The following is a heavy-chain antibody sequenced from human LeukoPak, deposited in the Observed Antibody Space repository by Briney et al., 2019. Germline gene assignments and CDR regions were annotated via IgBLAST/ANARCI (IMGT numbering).Heavy chain of an antibody. V-gene: IGHV3-48*01. J-gene: IGHJ4*02. CDR1: GFTFSNYN. Sequence: GGSLRLSCAASGFTFSNYNMNWVRRAPGKGLEWVSYIGSRSGTIYYADSVKGRFTISRDNAKNSLYVQMNSLRAEDTAVYYCARGGTGTMFDWGQGTLVTVSS. CDR2: IGSRSGTI. CDR3: ARGGTGTMFD. D-gene: IGHD1-7*01.